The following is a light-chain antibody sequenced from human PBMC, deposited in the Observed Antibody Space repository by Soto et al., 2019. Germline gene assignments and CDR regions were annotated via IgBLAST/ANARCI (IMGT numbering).Light chain of an antibody. CDR3: KSYPGSNTYV. CDR2: DVV. J-gene: IGLJ1*01. Sequence: QPGLAQPRSAARSPAQAGTIYCTGTKCDIGVYAFVSGYQHYPGRAPRLIIYDVVQRPSGFPDRFCGSKSGDTDCLSVSGLQAADEADYLCKSYPGSNTYVFGSGTKVAVL. V-gene: IGLV2-8*01. CDR1: KCDIGVYAF.